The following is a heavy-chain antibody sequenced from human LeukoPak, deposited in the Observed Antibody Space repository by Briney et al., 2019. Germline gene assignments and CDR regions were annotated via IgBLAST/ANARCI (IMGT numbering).Heavy chain of an antibody. Sequence: SETLSLTCAVSGGSISSSNWWSWVRQPPGKGLEWIGEIYHSGSTNYNPSLKSRVTISVDTSKNQFSLKLSSVTAADTAVYYCARESTYGSGNWFDPWGQGTLVTVSS. CDR3: ARESTYGSGNWFDP. J-gene: IGHJ5*02. V-gene: IGHV4-4*02. CDR1: GGSISSSNW. CDR2: IYHSGST. D-gene: IGHD3-10*01.